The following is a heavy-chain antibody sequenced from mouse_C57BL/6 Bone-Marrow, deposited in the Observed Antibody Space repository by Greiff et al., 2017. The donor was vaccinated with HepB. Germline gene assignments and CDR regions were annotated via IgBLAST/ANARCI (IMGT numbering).Heavy chain of an antibody. CDR3: ARRGYGSSHWYFDV. J-gene: IGHJ1*03. CDR1: GFTFSSYG. Sequence: GQLVESGGDLVKPGGSLKLSCAASGFTFSSYGMSWVRQTPDKRLEWVATISSGGSYTYYPDSVKGRFTISRDNAKNTLYLQMSSLKSEDTAMYYCARRGYGSSHWYFDVWGTGTTVTVSS. CDR2: ISSGGSYT. V-gene: IGHV5-6*02. D-gene: IGHD1-1*01.